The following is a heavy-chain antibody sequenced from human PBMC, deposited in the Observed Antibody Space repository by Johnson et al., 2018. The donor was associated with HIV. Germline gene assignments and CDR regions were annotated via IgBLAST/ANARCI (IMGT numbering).Heavy chain of an antibody. CDR1: GFTFSSYW. J-gene: IGHJ3*02. Sequence: QVQLVESGGGVVQPGGSLRLSCEVSGFTFSSYWMSWVRQAPGRGLEWVAFIRYDGSNKYYADSVKGRFTISRDNSKNTLYLQMNSLRAEDTAVYYCNQDAFDIWGQGTMVTVSS. D-gene: IGHD1-14*01. V-gene: IGHV3-30*02. CDR2: IRYDGSNK. CDR3: NQDAFDI.